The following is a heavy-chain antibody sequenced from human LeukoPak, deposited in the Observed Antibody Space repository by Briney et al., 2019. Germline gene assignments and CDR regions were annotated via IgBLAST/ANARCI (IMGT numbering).Heavy chain of an antibody. CDR2: IYYSGST. J-gene: IGHJ4*02. D-gene: IGHD2-2*01. V-gene: IGHV4-59*01. Sequence: SETLSRTCTVSGGSISSYYWSWIRQPPGKGLEWIGYIYYSGSTTYNPSLNSRVTISVDTSKNQFSLKLTSVTAADTAVYYCARLGYCSSTSCYPDYWGQGTLATVSS. CDR1: GGSISSYY. CDR3: ARLGYCSSTSCYPDY.